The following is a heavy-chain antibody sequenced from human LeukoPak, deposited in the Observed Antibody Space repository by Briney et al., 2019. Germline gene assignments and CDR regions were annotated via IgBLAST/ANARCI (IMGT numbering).Heavy chain of an antibody. Sequence: GGSLRLSCAASRFTFSNFAMSWVRQAPGKGLEWVSTISGSAYSTYYADSVKGRFTISRDNSKNTLYLQMNSLRAEDTAVYYCARVPGIAAAGTPNDAFDIWGQGTMVTVSS. J-gene: IGHJ3*02. CDR3: ARVPGIAAAGTPNDAFDI. CDR1: RFTFSNFA. CDR2: ISGSAYST. D-gene: IGHD6-13*01. V-gene: IGHV3-23*01.